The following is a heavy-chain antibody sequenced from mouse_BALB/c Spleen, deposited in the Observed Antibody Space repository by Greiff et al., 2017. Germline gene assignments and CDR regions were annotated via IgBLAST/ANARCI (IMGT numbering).Heavy chain of an antibody. CDR2: INPYNGAT. CDR1: GYSFTGYY. CDR3: ARSDYYGSSYAMDY. D-gene: IGHD1-1*01. V-gene: IGHV1-31*01. J-gene: IGHJ4*01. Sequence: VQLQQSGPELVKPGASVKISCKASGYSFTGYYMHWVKQSHVKSLEWIGRINPYNGATSYNQNFKDKALTVDKSSSTAYMELHSLTSEDSAVYYCARSDYYGSSYAMDYWGQGTSVTVSS.